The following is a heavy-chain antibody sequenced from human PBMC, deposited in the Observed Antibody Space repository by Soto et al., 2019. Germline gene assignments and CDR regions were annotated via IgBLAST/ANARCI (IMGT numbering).Heavy chain of an antibody. J-gene: IGHJ3*02. D-gene: IGHD3-9*01. Sequence: QVQLVQSGAEVKKPGASVKVSCKASGYTFTSYGISWVRQAPGQGLEWMGWISAYNGNTNYAQKHQGRVTMTTETSKSTADMELRSMRSDDTAVYYCARDPYYDILTGNLILYVWDAFDIWGQGTMVTVSS. V-gene: IGHV1-18*01. CDR1: GYTFTSYG. CDR2: ISAYNGNT. CDR3: ARDPYYDILTGNLILYVWDAFDI.